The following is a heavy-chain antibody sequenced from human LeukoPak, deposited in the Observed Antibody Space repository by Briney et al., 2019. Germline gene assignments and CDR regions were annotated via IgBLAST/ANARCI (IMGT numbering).Heavy chain of an antibody. D-gene: IGHD4-23*01. CDR2: INQDGSEK. CDR1: GFTFGDFY. J-gene: IGHJ4*02. Sequence: PGGSLRLSCEVSGFTFGDFYMSWVRQAPGKGLEWVATINQDGSEKNYVDSVKGRFTISRDNAKSSLFLQMNSLRAGDTALYNCAQGYGGSWGQGTPVTVSS. CDR3: AQGYGGS. V-gene: IGHV3-7*05.